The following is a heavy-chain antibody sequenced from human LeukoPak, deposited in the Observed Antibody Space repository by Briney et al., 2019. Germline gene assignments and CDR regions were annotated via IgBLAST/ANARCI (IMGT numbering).Heavy chain of an antibody. CDR1: GFTFSTYW. J-gene: IGHJ4*02. V-gene: IGHV3-7*01. Sequence: GGSLRLSCAASGFTFSTYWMSWVRQTPGNGLEWVANIKKDGSEEYYVDSVKGRFTISRDNAKNSLYLQMNSLRAVDTAVYYCASYGSGLGRPFDHWGQGTLVTVSS. D-gene: IGHD2-15*01. CDR3: ASYGSGLGRPFDH. CDR2: IKKDGSEE.